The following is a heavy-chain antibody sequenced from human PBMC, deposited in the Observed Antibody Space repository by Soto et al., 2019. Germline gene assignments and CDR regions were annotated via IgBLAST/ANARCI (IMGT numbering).Heavy chain of an antibody. CDR1: GGTFSSYA. V-gene: IGHV1-69*13. J-gene: IGHJ4*02. CDR2: IIPIFYTA. Sequence: SVKVSCKASGGTFSSYAISWVRQAPGQGLEWMGGIIPIFYTAKYTQKFQGRVTITADESTSTAYMELSSLRSEDTAAYYCARDLIPGTPGYWGQGTLVTVSS. CDR3: ARDLIPGTPGY. D-gene: IGHD1-20*01.